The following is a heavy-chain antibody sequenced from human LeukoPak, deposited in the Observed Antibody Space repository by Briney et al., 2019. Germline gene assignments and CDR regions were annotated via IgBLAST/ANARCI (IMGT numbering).Heavy chain of an antibody. J-gene: IGHJ4*02. CDR1: GFTFSSYG. Sequence: GGSLRLSCAASGFTFSSYGMYWVRQAPGKGLEWVAVISYDGSNKYYADSAKGRFTISRDNSKNTLYLQMNSLRAEDTAVYYCAKDGVLRFLEWLSPYYFDYWGQGTLVTVSS. CDR2: ISYDGSNK. CDR3: AKDGVLRFLEWLSPYYFDY. V-gene: IGHV3-30*18. D-gene: IGHD3-3*01.